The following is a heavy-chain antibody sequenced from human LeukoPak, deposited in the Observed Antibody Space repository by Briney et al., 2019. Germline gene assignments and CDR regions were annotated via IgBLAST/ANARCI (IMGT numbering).Heavy chain of an antibody. CDR2: INPHNGGT. V-gene: IGHV1-2*02. J-gene: IGHJ4*02. CDR3: ARENDY. CDR1: GYTFTAYY. Sequence: ASVKVSCKTSGYTFTAYYMHWVRQAPGQGLEWMGCINPHNGGTNYAQKFQGRVTMTRDTSISTAYMELSRLTSDDTAVYYCARENDYWGQGTLVTVSS.